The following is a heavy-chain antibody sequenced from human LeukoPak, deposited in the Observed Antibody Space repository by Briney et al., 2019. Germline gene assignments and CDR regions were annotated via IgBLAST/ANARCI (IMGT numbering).Heavy chain of an antibody. J-gene: IGHJ4*02. Sequence: GGSLRLSCAASGFTFSSYTMSWVRQAPGKGLEWVSGISDSGGSTYHADSVKGRFTISRDNSKNTLYLQMNSLRAEDTAVYYCANLRLSVGATTFDYWGQGTLVTVSS. CDR3: ANLRLSVGATTFDY. CDR2: ISDSGGST. D-gene: IGHD1-26*01. CDR1: GFTFSSYT. V-gene: IGHV3-23*01.